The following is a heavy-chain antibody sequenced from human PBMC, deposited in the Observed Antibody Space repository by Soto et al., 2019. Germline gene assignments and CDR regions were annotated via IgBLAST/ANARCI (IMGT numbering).Heavy chain of an antibody. CDR1: GFTFDDYA. CDR3: AKDRAYCSSASCYVFDY. D-gene: IGHD2-2*01. Sequence: EVQLVESGGGSAQPGRSLRLSCAASGFTFDDYAMHWVRQAPGTDLEWVSGISWNSGIIGYADSVKGRFTIARDNAKTALYLQMNSLRAEATASYYCAKDRAYCSSASCYVFDYWGQGTLVIVAS. CDR2: ISWNSGII. V-gene: IGHV3-9*01. J-gene: IGHJ4*02.